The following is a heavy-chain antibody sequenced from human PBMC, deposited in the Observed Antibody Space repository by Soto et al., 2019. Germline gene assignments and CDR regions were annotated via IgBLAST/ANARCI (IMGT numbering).Heavy chain of an antibody. CDR2: IKSKTDGGTT. CDR3: TTLFLLANPPSRHDY. V-gene: IGHV3-15*01. J-gene: IGHJ4*02. CDR1: GFTFSNAW. D-gene: IGHD1-26*01. Sequence: GGSLRLSCAASGFTFSNAWMSWVRQAPGKGLEWVGRIKSKTDGGTTDYAAPVKGRFTISRDDSKNTLYLQMNSLKTEDTAVYYCTTLFLLANPPSRHDYWGQGTLVTVSS.